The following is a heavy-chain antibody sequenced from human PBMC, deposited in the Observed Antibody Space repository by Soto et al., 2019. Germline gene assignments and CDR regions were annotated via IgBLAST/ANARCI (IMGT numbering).Heavy chain of an antibody. CDR1: GYTFTNYD. Sequence: QVQLVQSGTEVKKPGASVKVSCKASGYTFTNYDINWVRQATGQGLEWMGWMNPNSGNTGYAQKFQRRVTMTKNTSISTAYMQLSSLRSEDTAVYFCARMGVGATEDYWGQGTLVTVSS. D-gene: IGHD1-26*01. V-gene: IGHV1-8*01. CDR3: ARMGVGATEDY. CDR2: MNPNSGNT. J-gene: IGHJ4*02.